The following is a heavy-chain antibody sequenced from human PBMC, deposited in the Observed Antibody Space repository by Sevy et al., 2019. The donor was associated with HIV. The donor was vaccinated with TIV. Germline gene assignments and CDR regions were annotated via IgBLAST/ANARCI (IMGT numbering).Heavy chain of an antibody. J-gene: IGHJ4*02. Sequence: ASVKVSCKVFGYTLSELSMHWVRQTPGKGLEWMGSFDLEDGETIYAQKFQGRVAMTGDKSTDTAYMELRSLRSEDTAVFYCAITKDYYDNSGYPFDYWGQGTLVTVSS. V-gene: IGHV1-24*01. D-gene: IGHD3-22*01. CDR2: FDLEDGET. CDR1: GYTLSELS. CDR3: AITKDYYDNSGYPFDY.